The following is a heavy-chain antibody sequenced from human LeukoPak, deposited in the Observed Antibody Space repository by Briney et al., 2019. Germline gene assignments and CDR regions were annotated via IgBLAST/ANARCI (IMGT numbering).Heavy chain of an antibody. D-gene: IGHD2-2*01. CDR1: GFTFGDYA. V-gene: IGHV3-49*03. CDR3: TRDGLEGYCSSTRCYWPWFFDF. CDR2: IRSKAYGGTT. Sequence: GRSLRLSCTASGFTFGDYAMSWFRQAPGKGLAWVGFIRSKAYGGTTEYAASVKGRFTISRDDSKSIAYLQMNSLKTEDTAVYYCTRDGLEGYCSSTRCYWPWFFDFWGQGTLVTVSS. J-gene: IGHJ4*02.